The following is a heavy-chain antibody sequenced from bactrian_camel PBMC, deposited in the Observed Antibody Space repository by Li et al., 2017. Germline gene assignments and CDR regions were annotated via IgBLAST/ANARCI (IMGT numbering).Heavy chain of an antibody. V-gene: IGHV3S55*01. CDR1: GYIHMTFC. CDR2: IGGDDST. J-gene: IGHJ4*01. D-gene: IGHD2*01. CDR3: AGGGYYSTDEFNY. Sequence: HVQLVESGGGSVHSGGSLRLSCKTSGYIHMTFCMGWFRQAPGNECEVVSTIGGDDSTYYADSVKGRFTISRDNAKNTLYLQMSSLSPEDAAMYYCAGGGYYSTDEFNYWGQGTQVTVS.